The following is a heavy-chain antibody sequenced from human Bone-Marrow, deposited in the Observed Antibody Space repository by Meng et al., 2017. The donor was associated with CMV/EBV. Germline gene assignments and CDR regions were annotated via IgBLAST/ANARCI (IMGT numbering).Heavy chain of an antibody. V-gene: IGHV3-30*02. D-gene: IGHD6-13*01. CDR3: AKGSSPGYSSSWFDD. CDR2: IRYDGSYI. CDR1: GFAFSRYG. J-gene: IGHJ5*02. Sequence: GGSLRLSCTASGFAFSRYGMHWVRQSPGKGPQWVTFIRYDGSYIFYADSVKGRFTISRDNSKNTLYLHMNSLRDEDTALYFCAKGSSPGYSSSWFDDWGQGTLVTVSS.